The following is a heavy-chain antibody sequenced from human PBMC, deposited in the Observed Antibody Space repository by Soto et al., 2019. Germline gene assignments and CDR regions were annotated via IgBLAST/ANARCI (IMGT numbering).Heavy chain of an antibody. V-gene: IGHV1-18*01. CDR3: ARIIRITIFGVVIPYGMDV. J-gene: IGHJ6*02. CDR2: ISAYNGNT. CDR1: GYTFTSYG. D-gene: IGHD3-3*01. Sequence: GASVKVSCKASGYTFTSYGISWVRQAPGQGLEWMGWISAYNGNTNYAQKLQGRVTMTTDTSTSTAYMELRSLRSDDTAVYYCARIIRITIFGVVIPYGMDVCGQGTTVTVSS.